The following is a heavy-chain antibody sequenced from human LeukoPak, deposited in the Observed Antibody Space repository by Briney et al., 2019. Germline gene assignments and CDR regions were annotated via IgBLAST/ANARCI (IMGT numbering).Heavy chain of an antibody. V-gene: IGHV4-59*01. D-gene: IGHD6-13*01. J-gene: IGHJ5*02. CDR3: ARGVAAPGTGGLSWFDP. Sequence: SETLSPTCTVSGGSIGSYYWSWIRQPPGKGLEWIGYIYSSGSTNYNPSLKSRATISLDTSKNQFSLKLSFVTAADTAVYYCARGVAAPGTGGLSWFDPWGQGTLVTVSS. CDR1: GGSIGSYY. CDR2: IYSSGST.